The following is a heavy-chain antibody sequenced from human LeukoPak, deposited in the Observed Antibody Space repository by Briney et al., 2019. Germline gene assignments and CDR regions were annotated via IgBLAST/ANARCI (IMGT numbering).Heavy chain of an antibody. Sequence: SETLSLTCTVSGGSISSGSYYWSWIRQPAGKGLEWIGRIYTSGSTNYNPSLKSRVTISVDTSKNQFSLKLSSVTAADTAVYYCASGTPLDYWGQGTLATVSS. D-gene: IGHD1-1*01. CDR2: IYTSGST. V-gene: IGHV4-61*02. CDR1: GGSISSGSYY. CDR3: ASGTPLDY. J-gene: IGHJ4*02.